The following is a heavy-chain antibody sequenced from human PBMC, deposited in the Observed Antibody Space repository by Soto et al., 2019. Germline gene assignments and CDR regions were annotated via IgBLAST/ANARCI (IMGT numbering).Heavy chain of an antibody. V-gene: IGHV3-30-3*01. CDR3: AREGGQWLVLFYFDY. J-gene: IGHJ4*02. CDR1: GFTFSSYA. D-gene: IGHD6-19*01. CDR2: ISYDGSNK. Sequence: PGGSLRLSCAASGFTFSSYAMHWVRQAPGKGLEWVAVISYDGSNKYYADSVKGRFTISRDNSKNTLYLQMNSLRAEDTAVYYCAREGGQWLVLFYFDYSGQATLVTVSS.